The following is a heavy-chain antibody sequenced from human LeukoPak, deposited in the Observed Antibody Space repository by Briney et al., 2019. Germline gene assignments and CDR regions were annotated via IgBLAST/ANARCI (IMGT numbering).Heavy chain of an antibody. CDR1: GFTFSSYS. V-gene: IGHV3-21*01. CDR2: ISSSSSYI. Sequence: GGSLRLSCAASGFTFSSYSMNWVRQAPGKGLEWVSSISSSSSYIYYADSVKGRFTISRDNAKNSLHLQMNSLRAEDTAVYYCARDSNIAAAGSLDYWGQGTLVTVSS. CDR3: ARDSNIAAAGSLDY. J-gene: IGHJ4*02. D-gene: IGHD6-13*01.